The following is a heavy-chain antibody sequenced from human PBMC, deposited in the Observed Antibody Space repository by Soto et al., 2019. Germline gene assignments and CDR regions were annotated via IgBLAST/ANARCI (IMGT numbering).Heavy chain of an antibody. CDR1: GFTFSNAW. V-gene: IGHV3-15*07. D-gene: IGHD3-3*01. Sequence: EVQLVESGGGLVKPGGSLRLSCAASGFTFSNAWMNWVRQAPGKGLEWVGRIKSKTDGGTTDYAAPVKGRFTISRDDSKNKLYLQMNSLKTEDTGVYYCTTGGGAYYAFWSGYNPIDYWGQGTLVTVSS. CDR2: IKSKTDGGTT. CDR3: TTGGGAYYAFWSGYNPIDY. J-gene: IGHJ4*02.